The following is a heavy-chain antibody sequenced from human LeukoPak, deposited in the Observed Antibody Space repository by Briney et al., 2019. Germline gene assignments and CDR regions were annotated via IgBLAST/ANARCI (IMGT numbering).Heavy chain of an antibody. CDR3: AKVVDPYDY. D-gene: IGHD5-12*01. V-gene: IGHV3-23*01. CDR1: GLTFSRYA. Sequence: QSGGSLRLSCAASGLTFSRYAMSWVRQAPGKGLEWISSISGSGGDTYYADSVKGRFTTSRDTSKNTLYLQMNSLRAEDTAVYYCAKVVDPYDYWGQGTLVTVSS. J-gene: IGHJ4*02. CDR2: ISGSGGDT.